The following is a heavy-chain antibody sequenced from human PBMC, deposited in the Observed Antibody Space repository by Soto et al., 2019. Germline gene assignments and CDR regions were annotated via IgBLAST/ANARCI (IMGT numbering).Heavy chain of an antibody. CDR1: GGTFSSYA. V-gene: IGHV1-69*13. CDR2: IIPIFGTA. CDR3: ARAVYYYDSSADHYYYYGMDV. Sequence: SVKVSCKASGGTFSSYAISWVRQAPGQGLEWMGGIIPIFGTANYAQKFQGRVTITADESTSTAYMELSSLRSEDTAVYYCARAVYYYDSSADHYYYYGMDVWGQGTTVTVSS. J-gene: IGHJ6*02. D-gene: IGHD3-22*01.